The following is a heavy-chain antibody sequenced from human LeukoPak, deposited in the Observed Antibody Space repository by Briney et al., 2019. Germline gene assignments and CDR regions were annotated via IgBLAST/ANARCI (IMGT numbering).Heavy chain of an antibody. Sequence: GGSLRLSCAASGFTVSSNYMSWVRQAPGKGLEWVSVIYSGGSTYYADSVKGRFTISRDNSKNTPYLQMNSLRAEDTAVYYCAREVSYYDFWSGYYHWFDPWGQGTLVTVSS. CDR3: AREVSYYDFWSGYYHWFDP. CDR1: GFTVSSNY. CDR2: IYSGGST. V-gene: IGHV3-66*02. D-gene: IGHD3-3*01. J-gene: IGHJ5*02.